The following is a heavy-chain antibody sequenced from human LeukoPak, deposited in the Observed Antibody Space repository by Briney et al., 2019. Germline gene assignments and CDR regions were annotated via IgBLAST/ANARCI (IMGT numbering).Heavy chain of an antibody. CDR3: ARGQWELLSQFWFDP. J-gene: IGHJ5*02. Sequence: GXGLEGXGXINPNSGGTNYAQKFQGRVTMTRDTSISTAYMELSRLRSDDTAVYYCARGQWELLSQFWFDPWGQGTLVTVSS. CDR2: INPNSGGT. D-gene: IGHD1-26*01. V-gene: IGHV1-2*02.